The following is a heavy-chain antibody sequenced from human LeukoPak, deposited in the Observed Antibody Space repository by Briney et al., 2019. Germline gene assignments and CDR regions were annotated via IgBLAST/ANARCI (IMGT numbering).Heavy chain of an antibody. J-gene: IGHJ4*02. D-gene: IGHD1-7*01. CDR1: GGTISSHA. V-gene: IGHV1-69*05. Sequence: SVKVSCKAPGGTISSHAISWVRQAPGQGLEWMGGIIPIFGAAKYAQKFQGRVTITTDESTSTAYMELSSLTTEDTAVYYCARGAGTSPIYYWGQGTLVTVSS. CDR3: ARGAGTSPIYY. CDR2: IIPIFGAA.